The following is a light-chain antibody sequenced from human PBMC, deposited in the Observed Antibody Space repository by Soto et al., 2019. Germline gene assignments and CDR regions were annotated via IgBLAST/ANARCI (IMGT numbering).Light chain of an antibody. CDR1: QSVGSY. J-gene: IGKJ1*01. Sequence: EIVLTQSPATLSLSPGERATLSCRASQSVGSYLAWYQQKPDQSPRLLIYDASNRATGIPARFSGSGSGTDFTLTISSLEPADFAVYYCQQRTNWPRTFGQGTKVEIK. CDR2: DAS. V-gene: IGKV3-11*01. CDR3: QQRTNWPRT.